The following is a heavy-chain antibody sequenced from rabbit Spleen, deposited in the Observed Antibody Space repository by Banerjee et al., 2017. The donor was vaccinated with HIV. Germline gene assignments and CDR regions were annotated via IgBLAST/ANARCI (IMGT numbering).Heavy chain of an antibody. J-gene: IGHJ4*01. D-gene: IGHD1-1*01. CDR1: GFDFNSYY. Sequence: QLKESGGGLVQPGGSLKLSCKASGFDFNSYYMSWVRQAPGKGLEWIGYIDPLFGSAYYASWVNGRFSISRENTQNTVSLQLNSLTAADTATYFCARDLVAVIGWNFNLWGPGTLVTVS. V-gene: IGHV1S7*01. CDR2: IDPLFGSA. CDR3: ARDLVAVIGWNFNL.